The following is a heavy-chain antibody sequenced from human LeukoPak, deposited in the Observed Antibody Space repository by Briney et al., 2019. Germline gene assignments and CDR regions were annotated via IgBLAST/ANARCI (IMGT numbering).Heavy chain of an antibody. J-gene: IGHJ4*02. D-gene: IGHD1-26*01. V-gene: IGHV1-69*05. CDR2: IIPIFGTA. Sequence: ASVKVSCKASGGTFSSYAISWVRRAPGQGLEWMGGIIPIFGTANYAQKFQGRVTITTDESTSTAYMELSSLRSEDTAVYYCAGAVGAIAYYFDYWGQGTLVTVSS. CDR1: GGTFSSYA. CDR3: AGAVGAIAYYFDY.